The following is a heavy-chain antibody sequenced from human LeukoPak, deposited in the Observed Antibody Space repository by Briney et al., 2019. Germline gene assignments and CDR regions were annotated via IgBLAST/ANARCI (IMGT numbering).Heavy chain of an antibody. J-gene: IGHJ6*02. Sequence: GGSLRLSCAASGFTFSSYAMSWVRQAPGKGLEWVSSISSSSSYIYYADSVKGRFTISRDNSKNSLYLQMNSLRAEDTAVYYCARVVVVAAYYYYYGMDVWGQGTTVTVSS. CDR1: GFTFSSYA. CDR2: ISSSSSYI. D-gene: IGHD2-15*01. V-gene: IGHV3-21*01. CDR3: ARVVVVAAYYYYYGMDV.